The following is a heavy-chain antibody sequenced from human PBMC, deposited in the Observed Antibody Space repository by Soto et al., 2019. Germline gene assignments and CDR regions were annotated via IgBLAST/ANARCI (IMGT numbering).Heavy chain of an antibody. CDR2: IWYDGSNK. CDR1: GFTFSSYG. J-gene: IGHJ4*02. V-gene: IGHV3-33*01. D-gene: IGHD6-19*01. Sequence: GGSLRLSCAASGFTFSSYGMHWVRQAPGKGLEWVAVIWYDGSNKYYAESVKGRFTIYRDNSKNTLYLQMNSLRAEDTAVYYCARDSHVGSGWQLTADYWGQGTLVTVSS. CDR3: ARDSHVGSGWQLTADY.